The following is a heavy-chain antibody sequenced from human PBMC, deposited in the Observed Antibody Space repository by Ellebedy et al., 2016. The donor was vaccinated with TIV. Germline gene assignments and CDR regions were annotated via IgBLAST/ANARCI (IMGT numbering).Heavy chain of an antibody. CDR1: GGTISDSY. CDR3: ARQRGSGRWYEAHYNYYMDV. D-gene: IGHD6-19*01. V-gene: IGHV4-4*07. Sequence: SETLSLTXTVSGGTISDSYWTWLRQPAGKGLEWIGRIYSSGSTNYNPSLKSRVTMSVDTSKNQFSLKLSSVTAADTAVYYCARQRGSGRWYEAHYNYYMDVWGIGTTVSVSS. J-gene: IGHJ6*03. CDR2: IYSSGST.